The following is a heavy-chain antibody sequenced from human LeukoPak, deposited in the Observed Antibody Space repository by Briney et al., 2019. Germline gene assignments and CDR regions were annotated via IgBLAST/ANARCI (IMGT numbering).Heavy chain of an antibody. CDR2: INHSGST. J-gene: IGHJ4*02. V-gene: IGHV4-39*07. CDR1: GGSISNSSYY. CDR3: ARAGHKELLNGLEYYFDY. Sequence: SETLSLTCTVSGGSISNSSYYWGWIRQPPGKGLEWIGEINHSGSTNYNPSLKSRVTISVDTSKNQFSLKLSSVTAADTAVYYCARAGHKELLNGLEYYFDYWGQGTLVTVSS. D-gene: IGHD1-26*01.